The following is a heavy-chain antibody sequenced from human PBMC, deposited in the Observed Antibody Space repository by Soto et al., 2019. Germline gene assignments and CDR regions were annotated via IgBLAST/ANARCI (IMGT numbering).Heavy chain of an antibody. D-gene: IGHD2-2*02. Sequence: ASVTVSCKDSGGTFSSYAISWVRQAPGQGLEWMGGIIPIFGTANYAQKFQGRVTITADESTSTAYMELSSLRSEDTAVYYCARDHCSSTSCYTYYFDYWGQGTLVTVSS. CDR2: IIPIFGTA. CDR1: GGTFSSYA. J-gene: IGHJ4*02. CDR3: ARDHCSSTSCYTYYFDY. V-gene: IGHV1-69*13.